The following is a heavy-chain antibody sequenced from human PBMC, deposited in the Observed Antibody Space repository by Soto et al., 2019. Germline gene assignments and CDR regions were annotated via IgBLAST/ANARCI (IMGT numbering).Heavy chain of an antibody. CDR1: GFTFSSYA. CDR3: ARGRDRDAFDI. V-gene: IGHV3-30-3*01. Sequence: LRLSCAASGFTFSSYAMHWVRQAPCKGLEWVAVISYDGSNKYYADSVKGRFTISRDNSKNTLYLQMNSLRAEDTAVYYCARGRDRDAFDIWGQGTMVTVSS. CDR2: ISYDGSNK. J-gene: IGHJ3*02.